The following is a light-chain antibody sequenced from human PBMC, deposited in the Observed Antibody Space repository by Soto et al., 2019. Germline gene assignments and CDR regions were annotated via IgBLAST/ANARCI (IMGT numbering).Light chain of an antibody. CDR2: KIS. V-gene: IGKV2-24*01. CDR1: QSLVHSDGIAY. Sequence: DVVMTQSPLSLPVTLGQPSSISCRSNQSLVHSDGIAYFSWFQQRPGQPPRLLIYKISNRFSGVPDRFTGSGAGTDFTLKISRVAAEDVGVYYCMQRIEFPWTFGQGTKVDIK. J-gene: IGKJ1*01. CDR3: MQRIEFPWT.